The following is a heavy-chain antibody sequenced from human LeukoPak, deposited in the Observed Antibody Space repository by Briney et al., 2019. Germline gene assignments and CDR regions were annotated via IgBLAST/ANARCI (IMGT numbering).Heavy chain of an antibody. CDR2: IYYSRNT. D-gene: IGHD2-15*01. Sequence: KPSETLSLTCTVYGGSISSSSYYWGWIRQPPGEGLEWIGSIYYSRNTYYNPYLKSRVTISVDKSKSQFSLKLSSVTAADTAVYYCAREKIVVVVAATRWFDPWGQGTLVTVSS. J-gene: IGHJ5*02. CDR1: GGSISSSSYY. V-gene: IGHV4-39*07. CDR3: AREKIVVVVAATRWFDP.